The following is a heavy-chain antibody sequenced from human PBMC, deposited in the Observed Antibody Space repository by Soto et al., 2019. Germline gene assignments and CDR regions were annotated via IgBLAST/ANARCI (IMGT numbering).Heavy chain of an antibody. J-gene: IGHJ4*02. CDR3: ARESDYDILTGSDY. D-gene: IGHD3-9*01. Sequence: ASVKVSCKASGYTFTSYGISWVRQAPGQGLEWMGWISAYNGNTSHAQKLQGRVTMTTDTSTSTAYMELRSLRSDDTAVYYCARESDYDILTGSDYWGQGTLVTVSS. CDR1: GYTFTSYG. CDR2: ISAYNGNT. V-gene: IGHV1-18*04.